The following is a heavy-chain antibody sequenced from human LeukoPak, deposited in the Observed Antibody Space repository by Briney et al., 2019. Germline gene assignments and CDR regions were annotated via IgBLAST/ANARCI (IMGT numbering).Heavy chain of an antibody. V-gene: IGHV4-39*07. CDR3: ARVIGYYYYGMDV. CDR2: IYYSGST. J-gene: IGHJ6*02. Sequence: ETLSLTCTVSGGSISSSSYYWGWIRQPPGKGLEWIGSIYYSGSTYYNPSLKSRVTISVDTSKNQFSLKLSSVTAADTAVYYCARVIGYYYYGMDVWGQGTTVTVSS. CDR1: GGSISSSSYY.